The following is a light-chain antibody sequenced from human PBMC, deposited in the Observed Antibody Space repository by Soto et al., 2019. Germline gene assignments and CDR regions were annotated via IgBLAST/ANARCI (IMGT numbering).Light chain of an antibody. CDR2: KDN. V-gene: IGLV1-44*01. CDR1: SSNIGSST. CDR3: AAWDDSLNGHV. J-gene: IGLJ1*01. Sequence: QSVLTQPPSVSGTPGQRVTISCSGSSSNIGSSTVHWFQQLPGTAPKLLISKDNLRPSGVPDRFSGSRSGTSGSLAISGLQSEDEAEYYCAAWDDSLNGHVFGTGTKLPVL.